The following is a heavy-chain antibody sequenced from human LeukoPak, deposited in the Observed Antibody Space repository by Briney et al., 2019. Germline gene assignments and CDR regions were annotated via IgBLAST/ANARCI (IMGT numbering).Heavy chain of an antibody. CDR2: IYYSGST. D-gene: IGHD3-10*01. CDR3: ARGPMVRGVYYFDP. V-gene: IGHV4-31*03. CDR1: GGSISRGGYY. J-gene: IGHJ5*02. Sequence: SETLSLTCTVSGGSISRGGYYWSWIRQHPGKGLEWTGYIYYSGSTYYNPSLKSRVTISVDTSKNQFSLKLSSVTAADTAVYYCARGPMVRGVYYFDPWGQGTLVTVSS.